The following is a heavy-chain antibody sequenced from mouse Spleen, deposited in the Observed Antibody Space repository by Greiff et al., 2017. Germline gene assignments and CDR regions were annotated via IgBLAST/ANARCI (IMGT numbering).Heavy chain of an antibody. CDR2: IWSGGST. CDR1: GFSLTSYG. D-gene: IGHD2-1*01. CDR3: ARRRGNYVEGDAMDY. J-gene: IGHJ4*01. Sequence: QVQLQQSGPGLVQPSQSLSITCTVSGFSLTSYGVHWVRQSPGKGLEWLGVIWSGGSTDYNAAFISRLSISKDNSKSQVFFKMNSLQADDTAIYYCARRRGNYVEGDAMDYWGQGTSVTVSS. V-gene: IGHV2-2*01.